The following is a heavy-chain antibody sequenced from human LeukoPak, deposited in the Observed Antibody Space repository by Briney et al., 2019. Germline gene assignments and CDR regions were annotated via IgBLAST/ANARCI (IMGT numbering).Heavy chain of an antibody. CDR2: IYSGGST. D-gene: IGHD5-12*01. CDR1: GGSISSSSYY. J-gene: IGHJ3*02. V-gene: IGHV4-39*01. Sequence: KPSETLSLTCTVSGGSISSSSYYWDWIRQSPGKGLEWIGNIYSGGSTYYTPPLKSRVTISVDTSKNQFSLKLSSVTAADTAIYFCARHSRSGSGGYENAFDIWGQGTMVTVSS. CDR3: ARHSRSGSGGYENAFDI.